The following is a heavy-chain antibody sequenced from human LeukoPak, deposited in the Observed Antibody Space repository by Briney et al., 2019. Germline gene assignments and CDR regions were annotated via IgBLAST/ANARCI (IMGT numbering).Heavy chain of an antibody. Sequence: GGSLTLSCAASGFTLSSYAMSWVREAPGRGLEWVSSLRGNGDTFYAESGKGRLTLSRNVSRNTVYLQLNILRVVDTAVDDCAKASWVSTADAVLWGRGTVVTVSS. J-gene: IGHJ4*02. CDR2: LRGNGDT. CDR1: GFTLSSYA. V-gene: IGHV3-23*01. CDR3: AKASWVSTADAVL. D-gene: IGHD3-16*01.